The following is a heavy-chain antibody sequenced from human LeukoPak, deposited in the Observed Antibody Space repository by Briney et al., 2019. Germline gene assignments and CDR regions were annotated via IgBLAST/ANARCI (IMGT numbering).Heavy chain of an antibody. V-gene: IGHV4-59*01. CDR2: IYYSGST. CDR3: AREESQGGFDY. D-gene: IGHD1-26*01. J-gene: IGHJ4*02. Sequence: SETLSLTCTVSGGPISSYYWSWIPQPPGKGLEWIGYIYYSGSTNYNPSLKSRVTISVDTSKNQFSLKLSSVTAADTAVYYCAREESQGGFDYWGQGTLVTVSS. CDR1: GGPISSYY.